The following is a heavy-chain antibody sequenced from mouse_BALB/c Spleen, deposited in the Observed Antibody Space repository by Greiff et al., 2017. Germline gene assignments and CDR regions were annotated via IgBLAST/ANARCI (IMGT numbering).Heavy chain of an antibody. J-gene: IGHJ4*01. V-gene: IGHV5-6-4*01. D-gene: IGHD2-14*01. CDR3: TRRGAYDRYDDAMDY. CDR1: GFTFSSYT. CDR2: ISSGGSYT. Sequence: EVKLMESGGGLVKPGGSLKLSCAASGFTFSSYTMSWVRQTPEKRLEWVATISSGGSYTYYPDSVKGRFTISRDNAKNTLYLQMSSLKSEDTAMYYCTRRGAYDRYDDAMDYWGQGTSVTVSS.